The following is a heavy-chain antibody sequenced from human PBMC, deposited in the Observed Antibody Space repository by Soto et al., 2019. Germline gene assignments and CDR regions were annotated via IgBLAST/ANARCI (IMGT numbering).Heavy chain of an antibody. CDR3: AREQFYYYDSSGYYYFDY. D-gene: IGHD3-22*01. CDR1: GYTFTSYG. J-gene: IGHJ4*02. V-gene: IGHV1-18*01. Sequence: GASVKVSCKASGYTFTSYGISWVRQAPGQGLEWMGWISAYNGNTNYAQKLQGRVTMTTDTSTSTAYMELRSLRSDDTAVYYCAREQFYYYDSSGYYYFDYWGQGTLVTAPQ. CDR2: ISAYNGNT.